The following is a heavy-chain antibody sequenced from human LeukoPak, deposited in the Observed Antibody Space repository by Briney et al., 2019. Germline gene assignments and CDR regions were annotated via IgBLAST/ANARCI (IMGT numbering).Heavy chain of an antibody. V-gene: IGHV4-4*07. CDR1: GGSISSYS. J-gene: IGHJ4*02. D-gene: IGHD2-21*01. Sequence: PSETLSLTCTVSGGSISSYSWSWIRQPAGKGLEWIGHMYTSGSTNYSPSLKSRITMSVDTSKNQFSLQLNSVTPEDTAVYYCARHIYYFDSWGQGTLVTVSS. CDR2: MYTSGST. CDR3: ARHIYYFDS.